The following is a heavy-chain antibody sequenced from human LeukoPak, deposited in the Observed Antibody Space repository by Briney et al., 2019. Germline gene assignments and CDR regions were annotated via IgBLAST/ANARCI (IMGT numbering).Heavy chain of an antibody. CDR3: VKDAGTA. Sequence: GSLRLSCAASGFTFSNNWMSWVRQAPGKGLECVANIKKDGSEKYYINSVKGRFTISRDNAKNSLDLQMDSLRAEDTALYYCVKDAGTAWGQGTLVTVSS. V-gene: IGHV3-7*01. D-gene: IGHD2-8*02. CDR1: GFTFSNNW. J-gene: IGHJ5*02. CDR2: IKKDGSEK.